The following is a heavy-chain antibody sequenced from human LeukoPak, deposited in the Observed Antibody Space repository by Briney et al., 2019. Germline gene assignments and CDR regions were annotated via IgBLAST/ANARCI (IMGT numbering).Heavy chain of an antibody. J-gene: IGHJ4*02. Sequence: GGSLRLSCTVSGFTVSSDSMSWVRQAPGKGLEWVSFIYSGGSTHYSDSVKGRFTISRDNSKDTLYLQMNSLRAEDTAVYYCARRAGAYSHPYDYWGQGTLVTVSS. CDR2: IYSGGST. V-gene: IGHV3-53*01. CDR3: ARRAGAYSHPYDY. CDR1: GFTVSSDS. D-gene: IGHD4/OR15-4a*01.